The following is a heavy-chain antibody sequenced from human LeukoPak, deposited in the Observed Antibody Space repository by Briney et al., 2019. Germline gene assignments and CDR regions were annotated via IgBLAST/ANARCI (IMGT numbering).Heavy chain of an antibody. D-gene: IGHD2-2*02. CDR1: GLSVSDNY. V-gene: IGHV3-53*01. CDR2: IYPNGRT. CDR3: ARAYGNSWYTDYFDY. J-gene: IGHJ4*02. Sequence: GGSLRLSCAASGLSVSDNYMTWVRQAPGKGLDWVSIIYPNGRTYYADAVKGRFTISRDNAKNSLYLQMNSLRAEDTAVYYCARAYGNSWYTDYFDYWGQGTLVTVSS.